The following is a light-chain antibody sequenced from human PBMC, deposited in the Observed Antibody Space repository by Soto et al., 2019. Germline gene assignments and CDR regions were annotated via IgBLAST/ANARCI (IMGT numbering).Light chain of an antibody. Sequence: DIQMTQSPSSLAASVGERVTITCRASQNIHSFLNWYQQKPGKAPQVLIYGGSALQSGVPSRFSGSGSGTDFTLPISSLQPEDFASYFCQQSYNIPFTFGPGTRVDI. V-gene: IGKV1-39*01. CDR3: QQSYNIPFT. J-gene: IGKJ3*01. CDR1: QNIHSF. CDR2: GGS.